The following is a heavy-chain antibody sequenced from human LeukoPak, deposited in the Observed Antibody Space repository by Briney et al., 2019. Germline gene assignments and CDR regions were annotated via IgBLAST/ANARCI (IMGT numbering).Heavy chain of an antibody. CDR2: IYYSGST. D-gene: IGHD5-18*01. CDR3: ARLGLPRSWFDP. V-gene: IGHV4-59*08. J-gene: IGHJ5*02. Sequence: SETLSLTCAVYGGSFSGYYWSWIRQPPGNGLEWIGYIYYSGSTNYNPSLKSRVTISADTSKNQFSLKLSSVTAADTAVYYCARLGLPRSWFDPWGQGTLVTVSS. CDR1: GGSFSGYY.